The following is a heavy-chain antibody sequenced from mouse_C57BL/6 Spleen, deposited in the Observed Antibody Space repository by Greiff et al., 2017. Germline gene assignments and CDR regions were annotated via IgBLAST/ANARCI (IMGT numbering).Heavy chain of an antibody. CDR2: ISSGGSYT. Sequence: EVKLVESGGDLVKPGGSLKLSCAASGFTFSSYGMSWVRQTPDKRLEWVATISSGGSYTYYPDSVKGRFTISRDNAKNTLYLQMSSLKSEDTAMYYCASPLLLRGCAYWGQGTLVTVSA. CDR1: GFTFSSYG. J-gene: IGHJ3*01. D-gene: IGHD1-1*01. CDR3: ASPLLLRGCAY. V-gene: IGHV5-6*02.